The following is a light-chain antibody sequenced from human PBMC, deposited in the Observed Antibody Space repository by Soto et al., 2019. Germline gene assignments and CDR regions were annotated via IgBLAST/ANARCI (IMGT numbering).Light chain of an antibody. CDR1: QGIGDY. Sequence: DMQMTQSPSSLSASVGDRVTITCRASQGIGDYLAWYQQRPGRGPRLLIFGASTLQSGVPSRFSGSGSGTDFTLTISSPQPEDVATYYCQKYNSVPFTFGPGTKV. V-gene: IGKV1-27*01. J-gene: IGKJ3*01. CDR3: QKYNSVPFT. CDR2: GAS.